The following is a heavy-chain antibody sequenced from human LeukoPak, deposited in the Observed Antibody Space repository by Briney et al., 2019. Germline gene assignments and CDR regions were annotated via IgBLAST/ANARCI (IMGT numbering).Heavy chain of an antibody. CDR2: SDGGGSST. D-gene: IGHD3-22*01. CDR3: AKDIASYYDSSGYYPGVIN. V-gene: IGHV3-74*01. Sequence: GGSLRLSCVASGFTFSNHWMHWVRQVPGKGPVWVSRSDGGGSSTSYADSVKGRFTISRDNAKNSLYLQMNSLRAEDTALYYCAKDIASYYDSSGYYPGVINWGQGTLVTVSS. CDR1: GFTFSNHW. J-gene: IGHJ4*02.